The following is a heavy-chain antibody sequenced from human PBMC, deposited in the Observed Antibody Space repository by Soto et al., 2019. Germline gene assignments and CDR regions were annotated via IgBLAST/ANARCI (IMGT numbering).Heavy chain of an antibody. CDR2: ISAYNGNT. CDR1: GYTFTSYG. V-gene: IGHV1-18*01. CDR3: AMMAYYDFWSGYAF. J-gene: IGHJ1*01. D-gene: IGHD3-3*01. Sequence: ASVKVSCKASGYTFTSYGISWVRQAPLQGLEWMVCISAYNGNTNYAQKLQGRVTMTTDTSTSTAYMELRSLRSDDTAVYYCAMMAYYDFWSGYAFWAQRTFVIFSS.